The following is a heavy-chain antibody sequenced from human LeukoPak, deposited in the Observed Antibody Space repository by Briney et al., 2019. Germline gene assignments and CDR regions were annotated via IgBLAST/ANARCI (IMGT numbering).Heavy chain of an antibody. Sequence: GASVKVSCKASGYTFTSYGISWVRQAPGQGLEWMGWISAYNGNTNYAQKLQGRVTMTRDTSISTAYMELNRLTSDDTAVYYCARGSGYGDSPGLHWGQGTLVTVSS. CDR1: GYTFTSYG. CDR2: ISAYNGNT. V-gene: IGHV1-18*01. D-gene: IGHD4-17*01. J-gene: IGHJ4*02. CDR3: ARGSGYGDSPGLH.